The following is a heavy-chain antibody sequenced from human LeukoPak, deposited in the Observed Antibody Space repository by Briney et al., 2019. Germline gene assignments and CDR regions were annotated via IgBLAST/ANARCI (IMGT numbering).Heavy chain of an antibody. Sequence: QTGGSLRLSCTASGFTFSGYWMSWVRQAPGKGLEWLANIKQDGSEQYYADSVRGRFTISRDNAKNSVNLQMNSLRGDDTAVYYCARDYCSGVTCYDGYWGQGTLVTVSS. CDR1: GFTFSGYW. D-gene: IGHD2-15*01. CDR2: IKQDGSEQ. J-gene: IGHJ4*02. CDR3: ARDYCSGVTCYDGY. V-gene: IGHV3-7*04.